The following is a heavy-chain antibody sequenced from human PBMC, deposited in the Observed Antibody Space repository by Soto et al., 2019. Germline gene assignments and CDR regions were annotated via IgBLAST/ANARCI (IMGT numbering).Heavy chain of an antibody. J-gene: IGHJ5*02. Sequence: SETLSLTCAVSGGSIISGGYSWMWIRQPPGKGLEWIGDINHGGSTYYSPSLKSRVTISVDRPKNQFSLDLRFVTAADTAVYYCARESGAGATNWFDPWGQGTLVTVSS. V-gene: IGHV4-30-2*01. D-gene: IGHD1-26*01. CDR3: ARESGAGATNWFDP. CDR2: INHGGST. CDR1: GGSIISGGYS.